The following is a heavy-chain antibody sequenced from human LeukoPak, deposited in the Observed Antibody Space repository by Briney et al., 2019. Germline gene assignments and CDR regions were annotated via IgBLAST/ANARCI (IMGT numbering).Heavy chain of an antibody. CDR1: GFTFSSYW. CDR2: INSDGSST. Sequence: PGGSQRLSCAASGFTFSSYWMHWVRQAPRKGLVWVSRINSDGSSTNYADSVKGRFTISRDNAKNTLYLQMNSLRAEDTAMYYCARAVYYSNYLGYWGQGTLVTDSS. D-gene: IGHD3-10*01. J-gene: IGHJ4*01. V-gene: IGHV3-74*01. CDR3: ARAVYYSNYLGY.